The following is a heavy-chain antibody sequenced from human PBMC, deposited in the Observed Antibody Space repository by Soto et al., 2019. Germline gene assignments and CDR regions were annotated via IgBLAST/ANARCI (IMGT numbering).Heavy chain of an antibody. J-gene: IGHJ5*02. D-gene: IGHD1-1*01. V-gene: IGHV5-51*01. CDR2: IYPGDSDT. CDR3: ARGVWYNWSNPQFNRSDP. CDR1: GYSFTSYW. Sequence: GESLKISCKGSGYSFTSYWIGWVRQVPGKGLEWMGIIYPGDSDTRYSPSFQGQVTISVDTSKNQYSLKLSSVTAADTAVYYCARGVWYNWSNPQFNRSDPWGQGTLVTVSS.